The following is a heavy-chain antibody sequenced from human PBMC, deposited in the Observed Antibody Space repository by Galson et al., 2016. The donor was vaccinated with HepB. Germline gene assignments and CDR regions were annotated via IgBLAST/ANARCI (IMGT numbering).Heavy chain of an antibody. J-gene: IGHJ6*02. CDR2: INSDGSSA. V-gene: IGHV3-74*01. Sequence: SLRLSCAASAFTFSNYWMYWVRQAPGKGLVWVSRINSDGSSASYAESVKGRFTISRDNAKNTLYLQANSLRAEDTAVYYCARALRDAFWRGYYSGNLYYYGMDVWGQGTTVTVSS. CDR3: ARALRDAFWRGYYSGNLYYYGMDV. CDR1: AFTFSNYW. D-gene: IGHD3-3*01.